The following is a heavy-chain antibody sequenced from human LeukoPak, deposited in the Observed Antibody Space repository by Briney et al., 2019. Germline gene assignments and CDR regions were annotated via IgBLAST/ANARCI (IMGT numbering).Heavy chain of an antibody. J-gene: IGHJ5*02. CDR2: INPSGGGT. V-gene: IGHV1-46*01. CDR1: GYTFTSYH. CDR3: ARQTVNRFDP. Sequence: GASVKVSCKASGYTFTSYHIHWVRQAPGQGLEWMGIINPSGGGTRYAQKFQGRVTMTRDTSTSTFYMALSSLRSEDTAVYYCARQTVNRFDPWGQGTLVTVSS.